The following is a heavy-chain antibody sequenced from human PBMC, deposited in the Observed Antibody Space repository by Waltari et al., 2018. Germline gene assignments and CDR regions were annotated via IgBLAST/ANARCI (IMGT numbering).Heavy chain of an antibody. Sequence: QVQLVESGGGVVQPGRSLRLSCAASGFTFSSYGMHWVRQAPGKGLEWVAFITYDGSNKYYADSVKGRFTISRDNSKNTLYLQMNSLRAEDTAVYYCARAIDYWGQGTLVTVSS. V-gene: IGHV3-30*03. CDR2: ITYDGSNK. J-gene: IGHJ4*02. CDR3: ARAIDY. D-gene: IGHD5-12*01. CDR1: GFTFSSYG.